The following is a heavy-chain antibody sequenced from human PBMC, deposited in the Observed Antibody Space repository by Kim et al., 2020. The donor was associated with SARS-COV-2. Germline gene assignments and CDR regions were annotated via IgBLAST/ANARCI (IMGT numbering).Heavy chain of an antibody. D-gene: IGHD5-12*01. CDR3: ARDLNIVATTFGFDY. CDR1: GFTFSSYA. J-gene: IGHJ4*02. V-gene: IGHV3-30*04. CDR2: ISFDGSNM. Sequence: GGSLRLSCAASGFTFSSYALHWVRQAPGKGLEWVALISFDGSNMYYADSVKGRFTISRDNSKNTLYLQMNTLRAEDTAVYYCARDLNIVATTFGFDYWGQGTLVTVSS.